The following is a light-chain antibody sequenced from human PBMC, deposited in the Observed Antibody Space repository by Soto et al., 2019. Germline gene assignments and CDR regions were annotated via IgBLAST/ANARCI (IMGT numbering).Light chain of an antibody. Sequence: QSVLTQPASVSGSPGQSITISCTGTSSDVGGYNYVSWYQQHPGKAPKLMIYEVSNRLSRVSNRFSGSKSGNTASLTISGLQAEDEADYYCSSYTRSSTSYVFGTGTKVTVL. CDR2: EVS. J-gene: IGLJ1*01. V-gene: IGLV2-14*01. CDR3: SSYTRSSTSYV. CDR1: SSDVGGYNY.